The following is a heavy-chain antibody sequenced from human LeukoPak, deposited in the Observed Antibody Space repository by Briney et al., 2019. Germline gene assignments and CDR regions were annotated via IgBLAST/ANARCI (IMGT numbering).Heavy chain of an antibody. CDR3: ARTTVRFAWDNWFDP. Sequence: ASVNVSCKASAGAFSCYAISWVRHAPGQGLGWMGGLIPIFGTANYAQKFQGRVTITADKSTSTAYMELSSLRSEDTAVYYCARTTVRFAWDNWFDPWGQGTLVTVSS. V-gene: IGHV1-69*06. CDR2: LIPIFGTA. CDR1: AGAFSCYA. D-gene: IGHD3-10*01. J-gene: IGHJ5*02.